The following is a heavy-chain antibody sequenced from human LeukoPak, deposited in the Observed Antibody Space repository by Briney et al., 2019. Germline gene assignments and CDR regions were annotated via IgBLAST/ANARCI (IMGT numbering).Heavy chain of an antibody. D-gene: IGHD6-13*01. CDR1: GFTFSSYA. V-gene: IGHV3-64*01. CDR3: ARRVIAAANNWFDP. CDR2: ISSNGGST. Sequence: PGGSLRLSCAASGFTFSSYAMHWVRQAPGKGLEYVSAISSNGGSTYYANSVKGRFTISRDNSKNTLYLQMGSLRAEDMAVYYCARRVIAAANNWFDPWGQGTLVTVSS. J-gene: IGHJ5*02.